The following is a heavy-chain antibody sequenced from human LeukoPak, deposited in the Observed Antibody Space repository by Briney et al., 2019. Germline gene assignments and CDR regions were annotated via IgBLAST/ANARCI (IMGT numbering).Heavy chain of an antibody. CDR1: GFTFSSYG. D-gene: IGHD1-1*01. CDR2: IWYDGSNK. CDR3: AKQGPGISWGDAFDI. J-gene: IGHJ3*02. V-gene: IGHV3-33*06. Sequence: PGGSLRLSCAASGFTFSSYGMHWVRQAPGKGLEWVAVIWYDGSNKYYADSVKGRFTISRDNSKNTLYLQMNSLRAEDTAVYYCAKQGPGISWGDAFDIWGQGTMVTVSS.